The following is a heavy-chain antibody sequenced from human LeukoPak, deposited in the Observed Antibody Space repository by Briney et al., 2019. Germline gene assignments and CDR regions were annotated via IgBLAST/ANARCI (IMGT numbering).Heavy chain of an antibody. J-gene: IGHJ5*02. CDR1: GGSISSSNW. CDR3: ARGWAYCGGDGYIT. D-gene: IGHD2-21*02. V-gene: IGHV4-4*02. Sequence: SGTLSLTCAVSGGSISSSNWWSWVRQPPGKGLEWIGEIDHSGSTNYNPSLKSRVTLSVDKSKNQFSLKLSSVTAADTAVYYCARGWAYCGGDGYITWGQGTLVTVSS. CDR2: IDHSGST.